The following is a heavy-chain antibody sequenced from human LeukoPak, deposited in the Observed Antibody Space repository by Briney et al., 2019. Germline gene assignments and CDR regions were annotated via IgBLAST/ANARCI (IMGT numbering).Heavy chain of an antibody. CDR1: GYSFTSYW. CDR3: ARSTYYYDSSGYYYVY. Sequence: GESLKISCKGSGYSFTSYWIGWVRQMPGKGLEWMGIIYPGDSDTRHSPSFQGQVTISADKSISTAYLQWSSLKASDTAMYYCARSTYYYDSSGYYYVYWGQGTLVTVSS. D-gene: IGHD3-22*01. J-gene: IGHJ4*02. CDR2: IYPGDSDT. V-gene: IGHV5-51*01.